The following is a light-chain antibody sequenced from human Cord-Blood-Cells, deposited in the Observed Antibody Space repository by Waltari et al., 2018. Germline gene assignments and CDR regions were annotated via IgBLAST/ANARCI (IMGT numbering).Light chain of an antibody. CDR1: QSVSSY. J-gene: IGKJ4*01. CDR3: QQRSNWPPLT. Sequence: EIVLTQPPATLSLSPGERATLSCRPSQSVSSYLAWYQQKPGQAPRLLIYDASNRATGIPARFSGSGSGTDFTLTISSLEPEDFAVYYCQQRSNWPPLTFGGGTKVEIK. CDR2: DAS. V-gene: IGKV3-11*01.